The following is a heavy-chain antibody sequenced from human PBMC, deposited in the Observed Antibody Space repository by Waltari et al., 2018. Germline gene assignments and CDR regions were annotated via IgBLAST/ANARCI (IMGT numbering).Heavy chain of an antibody. CDR1: GFTFSSYA. D-gene: IGHD2-2*02. CDR2: ISGSGGST. J-gene: IGHJ4*02. CDR3: AKSDPIVVVPAAIPNFDY. V-gene: IGHV3-23*04. Sequence: EVQLVESGGGLVQPGGSLRLSCAASGFTFSSYAMSWVRKAPGKGLEWVSAISGSGGSTYYAESVKGRWTISRDNSKNTLYLQMNSLGAEDTGVDYCAKSDPIVVVPAAIPNFDYWGQGTLVTVSS.